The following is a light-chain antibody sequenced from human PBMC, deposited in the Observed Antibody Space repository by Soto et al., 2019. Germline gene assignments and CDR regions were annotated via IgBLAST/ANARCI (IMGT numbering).Light chain of an antibody. CDR2: GAS. V-gene: IGKV3-20*01. Sequence: ESVLTQSPGTLSLSPGERATLSCRASQSVSSSYLAWYQQKLGQALRLLIYGASSRATGIPDRFSGSGSGSDFTLTLSRLEPEDFAVYYCQQYGSLPWTFGQGTKVEIK. CDR3: QQYGSLPWT. J-gene: IGKJ1*01. CDR1: QSVSSSY.